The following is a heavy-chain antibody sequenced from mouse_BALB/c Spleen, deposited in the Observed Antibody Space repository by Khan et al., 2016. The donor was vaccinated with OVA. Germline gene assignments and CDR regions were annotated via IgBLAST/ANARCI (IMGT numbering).Heavy chain of an antibody. D-gene: IGHD1-1*01. Sequence: EVQLQESGPGLVKPSQSLSLTCTVTGYSITSDYAWDWIRQFPGNKLEWMGYISYGGSTSYNPSLKSRISITRDTSKNQFFLPLNSVTTEDTATYYCARKNYYGYAMDYWGQGTSVTVSS. CDR3: ARKNYYGYAMDY. CDR2: ISYGGST. CDR1: GYSITSDYA. J-gene: IGHJ4*01. V-gene: IGHV3-2*02.